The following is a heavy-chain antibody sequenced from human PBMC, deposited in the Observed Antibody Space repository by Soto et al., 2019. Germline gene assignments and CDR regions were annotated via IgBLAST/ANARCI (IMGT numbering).Heavy chain of an antibody. CDR1: GYTFTSYD. J-gene: IGHJ4*02. D-gene: IGHD1-7*01. Sequence: QVQLVQSGAEVKKPGASVKVSCKASGYTFTSYDIKWVRQATGQGLEWMGWMNPSTGSTGFAQKFQVRVTMISNTSISTAYLELSSLTSEDTAFYYCARGRLVAGTVDYWGQGTLVTVSS. CDR3: ARGRLVAGTVDY. V-gene: IGHV1-8*01. CDR2: MNPSTGST.